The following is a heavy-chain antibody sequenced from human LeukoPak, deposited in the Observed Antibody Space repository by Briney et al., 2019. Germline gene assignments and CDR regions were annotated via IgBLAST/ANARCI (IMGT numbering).Heavy chain of an antibody. CDR1: GYSFTSYR. CDR2: IYPGDSDT. CDR3: ARRSSGWTLGVWFDP. V-gene: IGHV5-51*01. J-gene: IGHJ5*02. Sequence: NHGESLKISCKGSGYSFTSYRIGWVRQMPGKGLEWMGIIYPGDSDTRYSPSFQGQVTISADKSISTAYLQWSSLKASDTAMYYCARRSSGWTLGVWFDPWGQGTLVTVSS. D-gene: IGHD6-19*01.